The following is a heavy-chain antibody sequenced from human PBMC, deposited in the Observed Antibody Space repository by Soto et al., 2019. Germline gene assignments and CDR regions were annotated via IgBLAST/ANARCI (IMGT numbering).Heavy chain of an antibody. CDR3: AKIGTYCGVGTYSGGHFDN. Sequence: GGSLRLSCAASGFTFSIYAMNWVRQAPGKGLEWVSTISGSGDNTHYADSVKGRFTISRDNSKNTLYLQMNSLGVEDPAVYYCAKIGTYCGVGTYSGGHFDNWGQGTLVTVSS. CDR2: ISGSGDNT. D-gene: IGHD1-26*01. V-gene: IGHV3-23*01. J-gene: IGHJ4*02. CDR1: GFTFSIYA.